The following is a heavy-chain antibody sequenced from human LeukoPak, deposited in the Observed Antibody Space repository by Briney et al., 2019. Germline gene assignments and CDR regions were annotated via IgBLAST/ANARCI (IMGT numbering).Heavy chain of an antibody. CDR2: IYYSGST. V-gene: IGHV4-59*01. Sequence: SETLSLICTVSGGSISSYYWSWIRQPPGKGLEWIGYIYYSGSTNYNPSLKSRVTISVDTSKNQFSLKLSSVTAADTAVYYCARAQRLDYDYFDYWGQRTLVTVSS. J-gene: IGHJ4*02. CDR1: GGSISSYY. CDR3: ARAQRLDYDYFDY. D-gene: IGHD3-16*01.